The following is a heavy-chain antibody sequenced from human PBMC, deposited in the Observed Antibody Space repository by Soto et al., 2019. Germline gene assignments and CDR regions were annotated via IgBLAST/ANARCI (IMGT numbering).Heavy chain of an antibody. CDR1: GFTFSKAW. D-gene: IGHD3-3*01. Sequence: PGGSLRLSCAASGFTFSKAWMSWVRQAPGKGLEWVGRIKSKTDGGTTDYAAPVKGRFTISRDDSKNTLHLQMNSLKTEDTAVYYCTTDREYYDFWSGYYTGIPYDAFDIWGQGTMVTVSS. CDR3: TTDREYYDFWSGYYTGIPYDAFDI. V-gene: IGHV3-15*01. J-gene: IGHJ3*02. CDR2: IKSKTDGGTT.